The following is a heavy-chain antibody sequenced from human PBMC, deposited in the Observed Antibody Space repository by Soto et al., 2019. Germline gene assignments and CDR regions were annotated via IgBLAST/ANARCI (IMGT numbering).Heavy chain of an antibody. V-gene: IGHV1-24*01. CDR2: FDPEDGET. CDR3: ATVGTLHSGWYRWARGAFDI. J-gene: IGHJ3*02. CDR1: GYTLTELS. Sequence: QVQLVQSGAEVKKPGASVKVSCKVSGYTLTELSMHWVRQAPGKGLEWMGGFDPEDGETIYAQKFQGRVTMTEDTSTDTAYMELSSLRSEDTAVYYCATVGTLHSGWYRWARGAFDIWGQGTMVTVSS. D-gene: IGHD6-19*01.